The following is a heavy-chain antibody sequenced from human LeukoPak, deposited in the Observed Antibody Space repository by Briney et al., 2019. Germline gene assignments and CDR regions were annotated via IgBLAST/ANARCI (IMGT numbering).Heavy chain of an antibody. CDR1: GGSISSYY. V-gene: IGHV4-59*08. CDR3: AGYVEYSAYYFDY. CDR2: IYYSGST. J-gene: IGHJ4*02. Sequence: PSETLSLTCTVSGGSISSYYWSWIRQPPGKGLEWIGYIYYSGSTNYNPSLKSRVTISVDTSKNQFSLKLSSVTAADTAVYYCAGYVEYSAYYFDYWGQGTLVTVSS. D-gene: IGHD6-6*01.